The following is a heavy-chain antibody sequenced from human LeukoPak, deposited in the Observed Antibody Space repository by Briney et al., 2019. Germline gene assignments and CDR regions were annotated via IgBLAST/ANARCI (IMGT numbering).Heavy chain of an antibody. CDR1: GFTFGDYA. V-gene: IGHV3-49*04. Sequence: PGRSLRLSCAASGFTFGDYAMSWVRQAPGKGLECVGFIRAKLYGATTEYAASVKGRFTILRDDSKNIAYPQMDSLKAEDTAVYYCTRGVVGGYDPYYFDHWGQGTLVTVSS. J-gene: IGHJ4*02. CDR2: IRAKLYGATT. CDR3: TRGVVGGYDPYYFDH. D-gene: IGHD5-12*01.